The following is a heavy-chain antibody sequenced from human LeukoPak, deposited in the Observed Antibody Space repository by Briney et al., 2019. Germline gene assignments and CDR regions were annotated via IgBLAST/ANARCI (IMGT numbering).Heavy chain of an antibody. CDR1: GFTVSSNY. CDR3: ARVEAAGSLSGYYYYYMDV. V-gene: IGHV3-53*05. D-gene: IGHD6-13*01. CDR2: IYSGGST. J-gene: IGHJ6*03. Sequence: AGGSLRLSCAASGFTVSSNYMSWVRQAPGKGLEWVSVIYSGGSTYYADSVKGRFTISRDNSKNTLYLQMNSLRAEDTAVYYCARVEAAGSLSGYYYYYMDVWGKGTTVTVSS.